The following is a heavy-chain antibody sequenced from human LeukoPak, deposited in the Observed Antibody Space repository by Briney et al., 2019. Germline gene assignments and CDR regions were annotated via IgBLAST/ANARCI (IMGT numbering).Heavy chain of an antibody. D-gene: IGHD3-10*01. V-gene: IGHV3-11*04. CDR2: ISSSGSTI. CDR3: AKAPLLWFGNNWFDP. CDR1: GFTFSDYY. J-gene: IGHJ5*02. Sequence: GGSLRLSCAASGFTFSDYYMSWIRQAPGKGLEWVSYISSSGSTIYYADSVKGRFTISRDNAKNSLYLQMNSLRAEDTAVYYCAKAPLLWFGNNWFDPWGQGTLVTVSS.